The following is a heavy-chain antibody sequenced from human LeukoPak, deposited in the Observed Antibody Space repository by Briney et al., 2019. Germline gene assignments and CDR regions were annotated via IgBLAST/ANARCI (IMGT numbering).Heavy chain of an antibody. Sequence: SSETLSLTCTISSGSISSTSYYWGWIRQPPGMGLEWIGSMYYSGSTYYNPSLKSRVTISVDTSKSQFSLKLSSVTAADTAVYYCAREMRSPRGGFDYWDQGTLVTVSS. V-gene: IGHV4-39*07. CDR3: AREMRSPRGGFDY. J-gene: IGHJ4*02. CDR1: SGSISSTSYY. D-gene: IGHD3-10*01. CDR2: MYYSGST.